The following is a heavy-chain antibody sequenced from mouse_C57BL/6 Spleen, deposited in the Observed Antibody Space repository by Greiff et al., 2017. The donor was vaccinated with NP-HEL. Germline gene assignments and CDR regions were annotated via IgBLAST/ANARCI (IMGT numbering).Heavy chain of an antibody. CDR2: IYPGDGDT. V-gene: IGHV1-80*01. J-gene: IGHJ4*01. D-gene: IGHD4-1*01. CDR1: GYAFSSYW. CDR3: ARWATGTGAMDY. Sequence: VQLQQSGAELVKPGASVKISCKASGYAFSSYWMNWVKQRPGKGLEWIGQIYPGDGDTNYNGKFKGKATLTADKSSSTAYMQLSSLTSEDSAVYFCARWATGTGAMDYWGQGTSVTVSS.